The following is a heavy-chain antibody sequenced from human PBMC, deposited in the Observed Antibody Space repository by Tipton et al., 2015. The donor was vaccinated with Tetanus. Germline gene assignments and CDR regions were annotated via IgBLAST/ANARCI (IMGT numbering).Heavy chain of an antibody. Sequence: TLSLTCTVSGGSISSYYWSWIRQPPGKGLEWIGYIYYSGSTNYNPSLKSRVTISVDTSKNQFSLKLSSVTAADTAVYYCARGRIQLWLRFLDVWGQGTTVTVSS. D-gene: IGHD5-18*01. V-gene: IGHV4-59*12. J-gene: IGHJ6*02. CDR3: ARGRIQLWLRFLDV. CDR1: GGSISSYY. CDR2: IYYSGST.